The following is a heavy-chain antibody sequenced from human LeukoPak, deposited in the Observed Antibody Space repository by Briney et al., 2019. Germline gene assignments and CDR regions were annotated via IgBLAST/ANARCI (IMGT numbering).Heavy chain of an antibody. Sequence: RPGGSLRLSCAASGFTFDIYGMNWVRQAPGKGLEWVSGITSNGAATGYADSVKGRFTISRDNAKYSLYLQMNSLRAEDTAVYYCAKDQYRDYFRGADYWGQGTLVTVSS. CDR1: GFTFDIYG. D-gene: IGHD2/OR15-2a*01. CDR3: AKDQYRDYFRGADY. J-gene: IGHJ4*02. V-gene: IGHV3-20*04. CDR2: ITSNGAAT.